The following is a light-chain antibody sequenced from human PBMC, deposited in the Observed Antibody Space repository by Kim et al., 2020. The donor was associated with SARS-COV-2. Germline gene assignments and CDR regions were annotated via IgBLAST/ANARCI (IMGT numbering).Light chain of an antibody. J-gene: IGLJ1*01. Sequence: SYELTQPPSVSVSPGQTASITCSGDKLGDKYACWYKQKPGQSPVLVIYQDSKRPSGITERFSGSNSGNTATLTISGTQAMDEADYYCQAWDSSIFYVFGTGTKVTVL. CDR3: QAWDSSIFYV. V-gene: IGLV3-1*01. CDR2: QDS. CDR1: KLGDKY.